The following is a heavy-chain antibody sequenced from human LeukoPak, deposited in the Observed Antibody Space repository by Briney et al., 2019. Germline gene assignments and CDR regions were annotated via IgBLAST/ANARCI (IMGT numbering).Heavy chain of an antibody. Sequence: SVKVSCKASGGIFSSYGISWVRQAPGQGLEWMGRINPILGIANYAQKFQGRVTITADKSTSTAYMELSSLRSEDTAVYYCAREREGCSSTSCYPNAFDIWGQGTMVTVSS. D-gene: IGHD2-2*01. CDR1: GGIFSSYG. V-gene: IGHV1-69*04. CDR2: INPILGIA. J-gene: IGHJ3*02. CDR3: AREREGCSSTSCYPNAFDI.